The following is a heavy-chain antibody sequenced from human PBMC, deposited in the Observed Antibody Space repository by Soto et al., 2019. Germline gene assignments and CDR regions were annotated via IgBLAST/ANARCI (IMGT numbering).Heavy chain of an antibody. Sequence: GGSLRLSCAASGFTFSSYAMSWVRQAPGKGLKWISSISGSGTSTYYADSVKGRFTISRDNSKNTMYLQMNSLRAEDTALYFCAKENTPDYGDYVDYWGQGTLVTVSS. CDR1: GFTFSSYA. V-gene: IGHV3-23*01. CDR3: AKENTPDYGDYVDY. CDR2: ISGSGTST. D-gene: IGHD4-17*01. J-gene: IGHJ4*02.